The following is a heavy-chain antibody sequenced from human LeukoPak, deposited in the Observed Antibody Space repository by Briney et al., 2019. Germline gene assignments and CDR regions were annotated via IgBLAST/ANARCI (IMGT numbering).Heavy chain of an antibody. V-gene: IGHV3-33*01. CDR3: ARDRADYGGNWGWFDP. Sequence: GGSLRLSCGASGFTFSSYGMHWVRQAPGKGLEWVAVIWYDGSNKYYANSVKGRFTISRDNSKNTLYLQMNSLRAEDTAVYYCARDRADYGGNWGWFDPWGQGTLVTVSS. CDR2: IWYDGSNK. J-gene: IGHJ5*02. CDR1: GFTFSSYG. D-gene: IGHD4-23*01.